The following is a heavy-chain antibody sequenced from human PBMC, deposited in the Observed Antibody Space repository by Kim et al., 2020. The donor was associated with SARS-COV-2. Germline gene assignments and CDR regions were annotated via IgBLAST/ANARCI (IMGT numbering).Heavy chain of an antibody. V-gene: IGHV4-59*01. Sequence: SETLSLTCTVSGGSISSYYWSWIRQPPGKGLEWIGYIYYSGSTNYNPSLKSRVTISVDTSKNQFSLKLSSVTAADTAVYYCARTHSDIVVVPAAIYSLDYYYYMDVWGKGTTVTVSS. CDR3: ARTHSDIVVVPAAIYSLDYYYYMDV. D-gene: IGHD2-2*01. CDR2: IYYSGST. J-gene: IGHJ6*03. CDR1: GGSISSYY.